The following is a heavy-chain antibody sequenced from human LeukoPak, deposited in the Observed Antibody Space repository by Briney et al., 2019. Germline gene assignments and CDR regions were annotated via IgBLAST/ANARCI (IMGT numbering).Heavy chain of an antibody. J-gene: IGHJ4*02. CDR3: ARACGGDWFDY. CDR2: IYSGGST. D-gene: IGHD2-21*01. Sequence: PGGSLRLSCAASGFTVSSNYMSWVRQAPGKGLEWVSVIYSGGSTYYADSVKGRFTISRDNSKNTLYLQMNSLRAEDTAVYYCARACGGDWFDYWGQGTLVPVSS. CDR1: GFTVSSNY. V-gene: IGHV3-53*01.